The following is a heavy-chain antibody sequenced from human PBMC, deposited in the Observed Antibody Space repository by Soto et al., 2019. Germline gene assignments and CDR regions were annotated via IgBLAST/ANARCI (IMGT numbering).Heavy chain of an antibody. CDR1: GFSVRSHS. J-gene: IGHJ4*02. D-gene: IGHD1-26*01. V-gene: IGHV3-53*05. CDR3: VREGYSGSYAAF. Sequence: EVQLVETGGDLIQPGGSLKLSCAASGFSVRSHSMSWVRQAPQKGLEWVSVIYGDGNTYYADSVKGRFTISRDNSKNTLFLQMNSLRPDDTATYYCVREGYSGSYAAFWGQGSLVTVSS. CDR2: IYGDGNT.